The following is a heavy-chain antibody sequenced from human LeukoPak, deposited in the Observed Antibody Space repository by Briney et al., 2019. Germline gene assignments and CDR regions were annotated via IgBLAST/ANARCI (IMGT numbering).Heavy chain of an antibody. J-gene: IGHJ4*02. V-gene: IGHV1-2*02. CDR3: ARGSRYHDWLSPLDS. CDR1: VYAFSAYY. D-gene: IGHD3-9*01. Sequence: GASVKVSCKASVYAFSAYYMHWVRQAPGQGLEWMGWLNPQTGDTHFAQKFQGRVTFTRDTSISTAYMVMSRLRSDDTAVFYCARGSRYHDWLSPLDSWGQGTLVTVSS. CDR2: LNPQTGDT.